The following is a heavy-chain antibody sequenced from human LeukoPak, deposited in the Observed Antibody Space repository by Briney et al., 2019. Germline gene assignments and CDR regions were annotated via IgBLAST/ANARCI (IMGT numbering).Heavy chain of an antibody. J-gene: IGHJ3*02. CDR3: ARALRYLEWLPPDGFDI. D-gene: IGHD3-3*01. V-gene: IGHV1-8*01. Sequence: GASVKVSCEASGYTFTSYDINWVRQATGQGAEWLGWMNPNSGNTGYAQKFQGRLTITRNTSISTAYMELSSLTSEDTAVYYCARALRYLEWLPPDGFDIWGQGTMVTVSS. CDR1: GYTFTSYD. CDR2: MNPNSGNT.